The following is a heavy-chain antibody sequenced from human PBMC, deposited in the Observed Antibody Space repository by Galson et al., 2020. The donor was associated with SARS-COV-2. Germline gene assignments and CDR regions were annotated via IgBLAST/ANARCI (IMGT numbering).Heavy chain of an antibody. CDR2: IYYSGST. D-gene: IGHD3-16*02. V-gene: IGHV4-31*03. CDR1: GGSISSGGYY. CDR3: ARDRWTSLVIDAFDI. Sequence: ETSETLSLTCTVSGGSISSGGYYWSWTRQHPGKGLEWIGYIYYSGSTYYNPSLKSRVTISVDTSKNQFSLKLSSVTAADTAVYYCARDRWTSLVIDAFDIWGQGTMVTVSS. J-gene: IGHJ3*02.